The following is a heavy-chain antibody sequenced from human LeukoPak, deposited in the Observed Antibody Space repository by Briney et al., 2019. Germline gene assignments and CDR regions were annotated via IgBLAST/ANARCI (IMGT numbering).Heavy chain of an antibody. CDR1: GGSISSGDYY. V-gene: IGHV4-30-4*01. J-gene: IGHJ3*02. Sequence: PSQTLSLTCTVSGGSISSGDYYWSWIRQPPGKGLEWIGYIYYSGSTYYNPSLKSRVTISVDTSKNQFSLKLSSVTAADTAVYYCARDQNSRFDILTQGAFDIWGQGTMVTVSS. D-gene: IGHD3-9*01. CDR3: ARDQNSRFDILTQGAFDI. CDR2: IYYSGST.